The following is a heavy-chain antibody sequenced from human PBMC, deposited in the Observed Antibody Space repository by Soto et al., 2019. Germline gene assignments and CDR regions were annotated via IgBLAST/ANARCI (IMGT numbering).Heavy chain of an antibody. J-gene: IGHJ5*02. V-gene: IGHV1-18*01. D-gene: IGHD2-15*01. CDR1: GYTFISHA. CDR3: ARSKRYCRGGSCYWNWFDP. CDR2: ISGYNGGT. Sequence: QVPLVQSGGEVKKPGASVKVSCKASGYTFISHAITWVRQAPGQGLEWMGWISGYNGGTNYAQDLQGRVTMTPDTSTSRAYMEMRSLRSDDTAVYYCARSKRYCRGGSCYWNWFDPWGQGTLVTVSS.